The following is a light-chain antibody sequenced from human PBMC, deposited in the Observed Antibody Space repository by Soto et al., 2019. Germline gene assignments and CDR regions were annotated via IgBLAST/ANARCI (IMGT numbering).Light chain of an antibody. CDR2: AAS. J-gene: IGKJ5*01. V-gene: IGKV1-39*01. CDR1: QSIRNH. Sequence: DIQMTHSPSSLSASVEYRFIITCRASQSIRNHLNWYQQKPGKAPKLLIFAASSLQSGVPTRLSGSGSGTDFNLTISSMKPEDFGTYYCQQYTAHPTFGQGTRLEIK. CDR3: QQYTAHPT.